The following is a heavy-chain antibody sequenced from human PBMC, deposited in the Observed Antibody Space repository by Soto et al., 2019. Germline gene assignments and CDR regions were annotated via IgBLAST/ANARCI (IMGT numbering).Heavy chain of an antibody. V-gene: IGHV3-21*01. CDR2: ISSSSSYI. CDR3: ARESVAVALGADY. D-gene: IGHD6-19*01. J-gene: IGHJ4*02. Sequence: GGSLTLSCAASGFTFSSYSMNWVRQAPGKGLEWVSSISSSSSYIYYADSVKGRFTISRDNAKNSLYLQMNSLRAEDTAVYYCARESVAVALGADYWGQGTLVTVSS. CDR1: GFTFSSYS.